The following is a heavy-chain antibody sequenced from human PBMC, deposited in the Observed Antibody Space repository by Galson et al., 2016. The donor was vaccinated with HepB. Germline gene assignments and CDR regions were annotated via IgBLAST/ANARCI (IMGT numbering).Heavy chain of an antibody. V-gene: IGHV1-2*02. D-gene: IGHD3-16*01. J-gene: IGHJ3*01. CDR3: ARINAATLDAFDV. Sequence: VKVSCKASGYPFTDYYIHWVRRAPGQGLEWMGWISPNSGDTNYAQKFRGRVTLTRDTSITTSFLELDSLTSDDTAPFYCARINAATLDAFDVWGQGTLVTVSS. CDR1: GYPFTDYY. CDR2: ISPNSGDT.